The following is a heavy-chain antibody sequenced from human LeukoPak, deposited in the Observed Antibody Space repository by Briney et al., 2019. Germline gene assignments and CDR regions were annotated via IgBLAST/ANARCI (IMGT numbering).Heavy chain of an antibody. V-gene: IGHV2-5*02. D-gene: IGHD6-13*01. CDR2: IYSDDDK. J-gene: IGHJ3*02. CDR3: AHSAYSSSWHDAFDI. CDR1: GFSLSTSGVG. Sequence: SGPTLVKPTQTLTLTCTFSGFSLSTSGVGVGWIRQPPGKALEWLALIYSDDDKRYSPSLKSRLTITKDTSKYQVVLTMTNIGPYDSATYYCAHSAYSSSWHDAFDIWGQGTMVTVSS.